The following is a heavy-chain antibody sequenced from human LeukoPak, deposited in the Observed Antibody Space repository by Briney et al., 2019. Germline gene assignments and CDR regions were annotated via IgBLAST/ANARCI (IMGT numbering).Heavy chain of an antibody. CDR3: ARQDSSGFRPNFFDF. V-gene: IGHV4-39*07. D-gene: IGHD3-22*01. CDR2: FYYSGST. J-gene: IGHJ4*02. Sequence: SETLTLTCTVSGCSSSSSGYFWGWIRQPPGKGLEWFVSFYYSGSTYYRPSLKSRFTMSVDTSKNPFSLTLGSVTAADTAFYYCARQDSSGFRPNFFDFWGQGTLVTVSS. CDR1: GCSSSSSGYF.